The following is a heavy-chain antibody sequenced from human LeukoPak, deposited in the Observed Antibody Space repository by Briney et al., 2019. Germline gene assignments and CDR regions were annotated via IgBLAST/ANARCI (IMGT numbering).Heavy chain of an antibody. J-gene: IGHJ5*02. CDR3: AKDLNFVDGRWEFAP. Sequence: PGGSLRLSCAASGFPFDGFAMAWVRQTPGKGREWVSGILHSGSSSFYADSVKGWFTISRDNAKNTLYLQMNNLRTDETAIYFCAKDLNFVDGRWEFAPWGQGNLVTVS. V-gene: IGHV3-23*01. CDR1: GFPFDGFA. D-gene: IGHD1-26*01. CDR2: ILHSGSSS.